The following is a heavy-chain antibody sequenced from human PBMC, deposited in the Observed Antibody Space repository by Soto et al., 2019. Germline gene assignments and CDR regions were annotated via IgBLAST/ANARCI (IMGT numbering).Heavy chain of an antibody. CDR2: ISGSGGST. Sequence: EVQLLESGGGLVQPGGSLRLSCAASGFTFSSYAMSWVRQAPGKGLEWVSAISGSGGSTYYADSVKGRFTISRDNSKNTLYLQMNSLGAEDTAVDYCAKKIYEDDFYFDDWGQGTLVTVSS. V-gene: IGHV3-23*01. CDR3: AKKIYEDDFYFDD. CDR1: GFTFSSYA. D-gene: IGHD3-3*01. J-gene: IGHJ4*02.